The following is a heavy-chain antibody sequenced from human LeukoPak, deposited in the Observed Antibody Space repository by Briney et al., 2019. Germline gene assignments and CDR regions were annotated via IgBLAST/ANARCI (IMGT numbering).Heavy chain of an antibody. CDR3: ARGLSIPWSLCS. Sequence: GASVKVSCKASGYTFTSYDINWVRQATGQGLEWMGWTNPNSGNTGYAQKFQGRVTMTRNTSISTAYMELSSLRSEDTAVYYCARGLSIPWSLCSWGQGTLVTVSS. J-gene: IGHJ5*02. D-gene: IGHD2-21*01. V-gene: IGHV1-8*01. CDR1: GYTFTSYD. CDR2: TNPNSGNT.